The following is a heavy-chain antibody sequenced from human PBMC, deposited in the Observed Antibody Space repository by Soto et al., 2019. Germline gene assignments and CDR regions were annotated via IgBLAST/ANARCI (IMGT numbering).Heavy chain of an antibody. J-gene: IGHJ5*02. Sequence: PSETLSLTCTVSGGSISSYYWSLIRQPPGKGLEWIGYIYYSGSTNYNPSLKSRVTISVDTSKNQFSLKLSSVTAADTAVYYCERGRSPIQRVYNWFDPWGQGTLVTVSS. D-gene: IGHD2-21*01. V-gene: IGHV4-59*01. CDR3: ERGRSPIQRVYNWFDP. CDR1: GGSISSYY. CDR2: IYYSGST.